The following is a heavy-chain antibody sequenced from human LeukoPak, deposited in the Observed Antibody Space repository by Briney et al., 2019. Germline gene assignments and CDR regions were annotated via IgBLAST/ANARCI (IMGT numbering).Heavy chain of an antibody. CDR2: IDGGGTT. Sequence: PGGSLRLSCAASGLTFSTSTFSWVRQAPGKGLEWVSAIDGGGTTYYADSAKGRFAISRDNSKNTLSLHMASLKAEDTAIYFCAKDGYCDSTSCQFDFWGQGTLVTVSS. D-gene: IGHD2-2*03. CDR1: GLTFSTST. V-gene: IGHV3-23*01. J-gene: IGHJ4*02. CDR3: AKDGYCDSTSCQFDF.